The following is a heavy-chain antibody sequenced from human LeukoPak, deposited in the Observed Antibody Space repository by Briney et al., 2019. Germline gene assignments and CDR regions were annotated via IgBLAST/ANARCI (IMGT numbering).Heavy chain of an antibody. CDR2: IYTSGST. D-gene: IGHD6-13*01. V-gene: IGHV4-4*07. CDR1: GGSISSNY. J-gene: IGHJ4*02. CDR3: ARWTSSSWYRFDY. Sequence: SETLSLTCTVSGGSISSNYWSWIRQPAGRGLEWLGRIYTSGSTSYNPPLESRVTMSVDTSKNQFSLKLRSVTAADTAVYYCARWTSSSWYRFDYWGQGTLVTVSS.